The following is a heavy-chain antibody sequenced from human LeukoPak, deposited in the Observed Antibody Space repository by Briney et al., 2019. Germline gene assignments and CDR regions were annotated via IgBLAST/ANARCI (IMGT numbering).Heavy chain of an antibody. CDR2: INAGNGNT. J-gene: IGHJ4*02. Sequence: ASVKVSCKASGYTFTSYAMHWVRQAPGQRLEWMGWINAGNGNTKYSQKLQGRVTMTTDTSTSTAYMELRSLRSDDTAVYYCARTRKTYYDFWSGYYDFDYWGQGTLVTVSS. D-gene: IGHD3-3*01. V-gene: IGHV1-3*01. CDR1: GYTFTSYA. CDR3: ARTRKTYYDFWSGYYDFDY.